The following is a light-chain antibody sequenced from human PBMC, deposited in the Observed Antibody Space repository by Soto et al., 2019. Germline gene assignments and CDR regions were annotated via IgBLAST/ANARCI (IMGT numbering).Light chain of an antibody. CDR1: QSVLYSSNNKNY. CDR2: WAS. V-gene: IGKV4-1*01. CDR3: QSKDGYSPAWR. Sequence: DIVRSKSQDTLAVSLGERATINCKSSQSVLYSSNNKNYLAWHQQKPGQPPKLLIYWASTRESGVPDRFSGSGSGTEFTLAISSLQPDDFATNYCQSKDGYSPAWRFGQLAKV. J-gene: IGKJ1*01.